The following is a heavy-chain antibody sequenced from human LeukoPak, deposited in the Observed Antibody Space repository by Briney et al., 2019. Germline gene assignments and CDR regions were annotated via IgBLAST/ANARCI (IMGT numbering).Heavy chain of an antibody. Sequence: ASVKVSCKASGGTFSSYAISWVRQAPGQGLEWMGGIIPIFGTANYAQKFQGRVTITTDESTSTAYMELSSLRSEDTAVYYCARALYGGNSEYYYYYYMDVWGKGTTVTVSS. V-gene: IGHV1-69*05. CDR1: GGTFSSYA. J-gene: IGHJ6*03. CDR2: IIPIFGTA. CDR3: ARALYGGNSEYYYYYYMDV. D-gene: IGHD4-23*01.